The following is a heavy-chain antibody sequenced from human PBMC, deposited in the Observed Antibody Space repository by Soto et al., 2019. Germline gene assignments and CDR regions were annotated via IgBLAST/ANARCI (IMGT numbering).Heavy chain of an antibody. CDR3: ARHTPAISISDH. V-gene: IGHV4-39*01. Sequence: SETQSLTCTVSGGSIRSSSYYWGWIRQPPGKGLEWIGSIYYSGSTYYNPSLKSRDTISVDTSKNQFSLKLSSVTAADTAVYYCARHTPAISISDHWGQGTLVTVSS. D-gene: IGHD2-15*01. CDR2: IYYSGST. CDR1: GGSIRSSSYY. J-gene: IGHJ4*02.